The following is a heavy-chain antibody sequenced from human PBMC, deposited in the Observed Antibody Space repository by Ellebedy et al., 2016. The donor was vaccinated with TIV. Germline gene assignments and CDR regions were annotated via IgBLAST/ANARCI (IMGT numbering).Heavy chain of an antibody. J-gene: IGHJ4*02. D-gene: IGHD3-22*01. Sequence: MPSETLSLTCTVSGGSISSSSYYWGWIRQLPGKGLEWIGSIYYSGSTYYNPSLKSRVTISVDTSKNQFSLKLSSVTAADTAVYYCARLGIHSSGYYRYDHYWGQGTLVTVSS. CDR2: IYYSGST. V-gene: IGHV4-39*01. CDR3: ARLGIHSSGYYRYDHY. CDR1: GGSISSSSYY.